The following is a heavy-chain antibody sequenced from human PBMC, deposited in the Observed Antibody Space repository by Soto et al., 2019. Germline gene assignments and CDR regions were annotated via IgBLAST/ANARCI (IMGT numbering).Heavy chain of an antibody. CDR2: VTSTGRNT. D-gene: IGHD2-21*02. CDR1: GLTFSSYA. J-gene: IGHJ4*02. CDR3: AKLYGGNSGADY. V-gene: IGHV3-23*01. Sequence: GGSLRLSCVAPGLTFSSYAMSWVRQAPGKGLEWVSSVTSTGRNTYYADSVKGRFTISRDNSKNTLYLQMNNVRAEDTAIYYCAKLYGGNSGADYWGQGTLVTVSS.